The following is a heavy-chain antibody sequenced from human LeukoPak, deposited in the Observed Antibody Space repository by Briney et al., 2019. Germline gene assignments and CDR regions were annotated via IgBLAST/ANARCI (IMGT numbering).Heavy chain of an antibody. CDR1: GFIFSTYG. CDR3: AKGSGYSYDLYNFDY. Sequence: GGSLRLSCAASGFIFSTYGMSWVRQAQGKGLEWVSSIISSGGSTYYADSVKGRFTISRDNSKNTLYLQMNSLRAEDTAVYYCAKGSGYSYDLYNFDYWGQGTLVTVSS. CDR2: IISSGGST. D-gene: IGHD5-18*01. V-gene: IGHV3-23*01. J-gene: IGHJ4*02.